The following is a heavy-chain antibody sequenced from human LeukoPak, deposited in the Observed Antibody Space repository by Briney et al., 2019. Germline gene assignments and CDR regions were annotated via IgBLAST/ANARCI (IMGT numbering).Heavy chain of an antibody. V-gene: IGHV4-59*08. CDR2: IYYSGST. Sequence: SETLSLTCTVSGGSISSYYWSWIRQPPGKGLEWIGYIYYSGSTNYNPSLKSRVTISVDTSKNQFSLKLSSVTAADTAVYYCASQDDPEQAFDIWGLGTMVTVSS. CDR1: GGSISSYY. CDR3: ASQDDPEQAFDI. J-gene: IGHJ3*02. D-gene: IGHD1-14*01.